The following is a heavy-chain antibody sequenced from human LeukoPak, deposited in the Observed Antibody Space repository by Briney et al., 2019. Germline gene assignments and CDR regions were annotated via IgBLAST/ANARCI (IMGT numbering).Heavy chain of an antibody. J-gene: IGHJ4*02. CDR3: ARATLGTSALNFDY. D-gene: IGHD2-15*01. CDR2: VYYTGST. CDR1: GYSISNGYY. V-gene: IGHV4-38-2*02. Sequence: PSETLSLTCNVSGYSISNGYYWGWIRQPPGKGLEWIGSVYYTGSTSYSPSLKGRITISLDTSKNQFSLKLSSVTAADTAVYYCARATLGTSALNFDYWGQGTLVTVSS.